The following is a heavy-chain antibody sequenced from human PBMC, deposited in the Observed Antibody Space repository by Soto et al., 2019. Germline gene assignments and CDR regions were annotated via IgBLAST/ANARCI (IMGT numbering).Heavy chain of an antibody. V-gene: IGHV1-69*02. J-gene: IGHJ4*02. Sequence: QVQLVQSGAEVKKPGSSVKVSCKASGGTFSSYTISWVRQAPGQGLEWMGRIIPILGIANYAQKFQGRVTITADKSTSPAYMELSSLRSEDTAVYYCARVEGIAAARGWGQGTLVTVSS. CDR3: ARVEGIAAARG. CDR2: IIPILGIA. D-gene: IGHD6-13*01. CDR1: GGTFSSYT.